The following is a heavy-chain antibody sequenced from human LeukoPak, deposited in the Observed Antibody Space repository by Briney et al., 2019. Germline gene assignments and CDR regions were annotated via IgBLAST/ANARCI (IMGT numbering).Heavy chain of an antibody. J-gene: IGHJ6*02. CDR2: IYSGGST. V-gene: IGHV3-53*01. CDR3: AGDTPAPYGMDV. CDR1: GFTVSSNY. Sequence: PGGSLRLSCAASGFTVSSNYMSWVRQAPGKGLEWVSVIYSGGSTYYADSVKGRFTISRDNPKNTLYLQMNSLRAEDTAVYYCAGDTPAPYGMDVWGQGTTVTVSS.